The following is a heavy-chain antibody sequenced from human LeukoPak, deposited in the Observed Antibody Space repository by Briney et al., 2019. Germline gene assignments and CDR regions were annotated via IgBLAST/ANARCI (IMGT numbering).Heavy chain of an antibody. CDR3: ASPSTRGYAYGRSDFDS. CDR2: VHHSGTT. V-gene: IGHV4-38-2*02. Sequence: SETLSLTCTVSGYSIISVYYWGCIRQPPEKGLEWIGSVHHSGTTYYNPSLNSRDAISMDTFRNQFSLKLSSVAAADTAVYYCASPSTRGYAYGRSDFDSWGQGTLVTVSS. J-gene: IGHJ4*02. D-gene: IGHD5-18*01. CDR1: GYSIISVYY.